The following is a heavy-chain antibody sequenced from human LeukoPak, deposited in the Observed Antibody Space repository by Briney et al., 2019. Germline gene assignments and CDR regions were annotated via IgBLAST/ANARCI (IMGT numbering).Heavy chain of an antibody. CDR1: GFTFSNYW. Sequence: GGSLRLSCAASGFTFSNYWMSWVRRAPGKGLEWVANIKHDGTDKYYLDSVKGRFTLSRDNAKNSLYLQMNSLRAEDTAVYYCAREERGYHLILRKDQYYYMDVWGKGTTVTVSS. J-gene: IGHJ6*03. CDR3: AREERGYHLILRKDQYYYMDV. V-gene: IGHV3-7*01. D-gene: IGHD5-12*01. CDR2: IKHDGTDK.